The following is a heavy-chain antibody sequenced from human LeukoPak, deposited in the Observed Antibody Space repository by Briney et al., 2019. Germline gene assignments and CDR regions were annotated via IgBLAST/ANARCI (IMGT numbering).Heavy chain of an antibody. CDR1: GGSISSYY. Sequence: PSETLSLTCTVSGGSISSYYWSWIRQPAGKGLEWIGRIYTSGSTNYNPSLKSRVTISVDRSKNQFSLKLSSVTAADTAVYYCARASRWYYDSSGYYPYYYYYGMDVWGQGTTVTVSS. D-gene: IGHD3-22*01. J-gene: IGHJ6*02. V-gene: IGHV4-4*07. CDR3: ARASRWYYDSSGYYPYYYYYGMDV. CDR2: IYTSGST.